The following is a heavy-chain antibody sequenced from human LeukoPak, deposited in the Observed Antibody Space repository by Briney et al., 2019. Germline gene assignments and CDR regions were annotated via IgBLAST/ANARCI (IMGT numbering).Heavy chain of an antibody. D-gene: IGHD1-26*01. CDR3: VKDLSGTYSFDY. J-gene: IGHJ4*02. CDR2: ITGSGGST. Sequence: GGSLRLSCAASGFTFSSYAMNWVRQAPGKGLEWVSAITGSGGSTYYADSVRGRFTISRDNSKNTLYLQMSSLRAEDTALYYCVKDLSGTYSFDYWGQGTLVTVSS. CDR1: GFTFSSYA. V-gene: IGHV3-23*01.